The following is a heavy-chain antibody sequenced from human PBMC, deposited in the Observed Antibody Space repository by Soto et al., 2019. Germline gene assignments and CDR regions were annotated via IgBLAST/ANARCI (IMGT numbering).Heavy chain of an antibody. CDR1: GFTFSSYG. CDR3: AREEHDFWSGYYTGDGDAFDI. D-gene: IGHD3-3*01. Sequence: QVQLVESGGGVVQPGRSLRLSCAASGFTFSSYGMHWVRQAPGKGLEWVAVIWYDGSNKYYADSVKGRFTIYRDNSKNTLYLQMNSLRAEDTAVYYCAREEHDFWSGYYTGDGDAFDIWGQGTMVTVSS. V-gene: IGHV3-33*01. J-gene: IGHJ3*02. CDR2: IWYDGSNK.